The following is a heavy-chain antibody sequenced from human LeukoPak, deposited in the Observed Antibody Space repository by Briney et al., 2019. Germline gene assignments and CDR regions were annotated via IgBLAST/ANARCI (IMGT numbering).Heavy chain of an antibody. J-gene: IGHJ4*02. CDR2: IKQDGSEK. CDR3: ARDWAYNGGSYGVD. V-gene: IGHV3-7*01. CDR1: GFTFSTYW. D-gene: IGHD1-26*01. Sequence: GGSLRLSCAVSGFTFSTYWMSWVRQAPGKGLEWVANIKQDGSEKYYVDSVKGRFTISRDNVKNSLYLQMNSLRAADTAVYYCARDWAYNGGSYGVDWGQGTLVTVSS.